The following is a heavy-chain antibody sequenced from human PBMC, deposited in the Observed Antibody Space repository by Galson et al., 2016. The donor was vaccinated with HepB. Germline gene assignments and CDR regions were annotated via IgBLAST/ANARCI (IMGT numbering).Heavy chain of an antibody. Sequence: SLRLSCAASGLTFSSYEMSWVRQGPGKGLEWVSYIGRSGSPIYYADSVQGRFTISRDNAKNSLYLQMNSLRAEDTAVYYCARDVVGAAFDFWGQGALVSVSS. CDR1: GLTFSSYE. J-gene: IGHJ4*02. V-gene: IGHV3-48*03. CDR2: IGRSGSPI. CDR3: ARDVVGAAFDF. D-gene: IGHD1-26*01.